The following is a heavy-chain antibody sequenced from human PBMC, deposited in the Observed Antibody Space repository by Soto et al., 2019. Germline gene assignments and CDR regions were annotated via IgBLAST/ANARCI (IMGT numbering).Heavy chain of an antibody. CDR1: GFTFSNYA. V-gene: IGHV3-23*01. CDR3: AKGSHSSGRSPNDY. Sequence: PGGSLRLFCAASGFTFSNYAMSWVRQAPGKGLEWVSGISGSGIRTFYADSVKGRFTISRDNSKNTLYLQMSSLRAEDTAVYYCAKGSHSSGRSPNDYWGQGTLVTVSS. J-gene: IGHJ4*02. D-gene: IGHD6-19*01. CDR2: ISGSGIRT.